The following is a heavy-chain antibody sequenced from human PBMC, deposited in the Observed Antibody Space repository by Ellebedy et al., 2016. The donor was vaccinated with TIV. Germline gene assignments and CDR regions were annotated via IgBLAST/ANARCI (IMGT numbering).Heavy chain of an antibody. Sequence: SETLSLXXTVSRGSTNNYYWSWIRQSPGKGLEWIGHIYYSGITYYNPSLKSRVTISVDTSKNQFSLKLSSVTAADTAVYYCARVNGGYVDDYWGQGTLVTVSS. CDR3: ARVNGGYVDDY. J-gene: IGHJ4*02. D-gene: IGHD5-12*01. CDR2: IYYSGIT. V-gene: IGHV4-59*01. CDR1: RGSTNNYY.